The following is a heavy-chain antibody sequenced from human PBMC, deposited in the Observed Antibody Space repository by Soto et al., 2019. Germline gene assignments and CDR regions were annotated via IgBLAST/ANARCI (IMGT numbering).Heavy chain of an antibody. J-gene: IGHJ6*02. V-gene: IGHV1-46*01. CDR2: INPSGAST. D-gene: IGHD6-13*01. Sequence: GCVXVSFKSSLYSFSNYYIHCVLQAPGQGLDWIGIINPSGASTSYAQNFQGRVTMTRDTSTRTVYMELSSLRSEDTAVYYCARRINMQAVGKRHKYLGIDVWGRATTVTVYS. CDR3: ARRINMQAVGKRHKYLGIDV. CDR1: LYSFSNYY.